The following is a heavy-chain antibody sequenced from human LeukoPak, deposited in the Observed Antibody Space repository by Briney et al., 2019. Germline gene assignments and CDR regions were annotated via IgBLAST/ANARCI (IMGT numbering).Heavy chain of an antibody. CDR3: ARDPNGDYIGAFDM. J-gene: IGHJ3*02. D-gene: IGHD4-17*01. Sequence: GGSLRFSCTASGFTFSTYAMMWVRQTQGKGLEWVSDISAGGGSAHYADPVKGRFTISRNNSKNSLFLQMNSLRAEDTAVYYCARDPNGDYIGAFDMWGPGTMVTVSS. CDR2: ISAGGGSA. CDR1: GFTFSTYA. V-gene: IGHV3-23*01.